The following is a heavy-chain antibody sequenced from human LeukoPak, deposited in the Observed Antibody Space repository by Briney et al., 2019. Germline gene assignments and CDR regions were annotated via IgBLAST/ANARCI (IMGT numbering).Heavy chain of an antibody. Sequence: ASVKVSCKASGGTFSSYAISWVRQVPGQGLEWMGRIIPILGIANYAQKFQGRVTITADKSTSTAYMELSSLRSEDTAVYYCAPDWASGIAVAALWGQGTLVTVSS. D-gene: IGHD6-19*01. CDR2: IIPILGIA. J-gene: IGHJ4*02. CDR3: APDWASGIAVAAL. V-gene: IGHV1-69*04. CDR1: GGTFSSYA.